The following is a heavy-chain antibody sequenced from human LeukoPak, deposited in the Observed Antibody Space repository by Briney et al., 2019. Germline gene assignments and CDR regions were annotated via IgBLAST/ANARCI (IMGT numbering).Heavy chain of an antibody. D-gene: IGHD3-22*01. CDR1: GYIVSKNA. V-gene: IGHV3-15*07. CDR3: ATDFYDST. Sequence: PGGSLRLSCTAPGYIVSKNAMNWVRQAPGKGLEWVGRIRSNSDGGTIDCAAPVKGRFTLSRDDSKTTLYLQMNSLQTEDTAVYYCATDFYDSTWGQGTLVTVSS. J-gene: IGHJ5*02. CDR2: IRSNSDGGTI.